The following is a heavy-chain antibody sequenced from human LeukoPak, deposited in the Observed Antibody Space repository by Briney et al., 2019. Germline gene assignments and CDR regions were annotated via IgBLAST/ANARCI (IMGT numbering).Heavy chain of an antibody. D-gene: IGHD3-22*01. Sequence: GGSLRLSCAASGFTFSSYAMSWVRQAPGKGLEWVSAISGSGGSTYYADSVKGRFTNSRDNAKNSLYLQMNSLRAEDTAVYHCARDRGYDSSVGDYYYYGMDVWGQGTTVTVSS. CDR3: ARDRGYDSSVGDYYYYGMDV. J-gene: IGHJ6*02. CDR2: ISGSGGST. CDR1: GFTFSSYA. V-gene: IGHV3-23*01.